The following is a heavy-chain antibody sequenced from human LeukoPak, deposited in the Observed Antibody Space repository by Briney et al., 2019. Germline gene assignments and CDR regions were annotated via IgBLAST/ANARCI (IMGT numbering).Heavy chain of an antibody. D-gene: IGHD1-7*01. CDR1: GFTFSSYA. Sequence: GGSLRLSCAASGFTFSSYAMHWVRQAPGKGLEWVAVISSDGSIDYYADSVRGRFTVSRDNPKNTLYLQVNSLRAEDTGIYYCTREGMGTAFSAWFDPWGQGTLVTVSS. CDR3: TREGMGTAFSAWFDP. V-gene: IGHV3-30*04. CDR2: ISSDGSID. J-gene: IGHJ5*02.